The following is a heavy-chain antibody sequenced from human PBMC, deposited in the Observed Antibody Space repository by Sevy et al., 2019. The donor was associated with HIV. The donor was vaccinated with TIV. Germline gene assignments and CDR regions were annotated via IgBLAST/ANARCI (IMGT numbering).Heavy chain of an antibody. J-gene: IGHJ6*02. CDR2: IKVDGSEK. CDR1: GFNFSRYW. CDR3: ARDCSSTRCLWGMDV. Sequence: GGSLRLSCAASGFNFSRYWMSWVRQAPGKGLEWVANIKVDGSEKYYVDSVKGRFTISRDNAKNSLYLQMNSLRAEDTAVYYCARDCSSTRCLWGMDVWGQGTTVTVSS. V-gene: IGHV3-7*03. D-gene: IGHD2-2*01.